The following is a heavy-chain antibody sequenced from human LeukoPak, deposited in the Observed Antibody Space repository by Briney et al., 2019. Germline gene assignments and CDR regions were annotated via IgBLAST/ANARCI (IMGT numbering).Heavy chain of an antibody. D-gene: IGHD4-11*01. CDR2: IYYSGST. CDR1: GGSISSYY. J-gene: IGHJ5*02. CDR3: ARTPTTRRWFDP. Sequence: PSETLSLTCTVSGGSISSYYWSWIRQPPGKGLEWIGYIYYSGSTNYNPSLKSRVTISVDTSKNQFSLKLSSVTAADTAVYYCARTPTTRRWFDPWGQGTLVTVSS. V-gene: IGHV4-59*08.